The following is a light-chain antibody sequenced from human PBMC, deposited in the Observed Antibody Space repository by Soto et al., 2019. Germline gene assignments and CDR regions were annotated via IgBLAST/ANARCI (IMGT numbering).Light chain of an antibody. Sequence: DIQLTQSPSFLSASVGDRVTITCRASQGLSNYVAWFQQKPGKAPKLLIYAAFTLQSGVPSRFSGSGSGTEFTLTISSLQPEDFATYYCQQSYSTTWTFGQGTKVDIK. J-gene: IGKJ1*01. V-gene: IGKV1-9*01. CDR3: QQSYSTTWT. CDR1: QGLSNY. CDR2: AAF.